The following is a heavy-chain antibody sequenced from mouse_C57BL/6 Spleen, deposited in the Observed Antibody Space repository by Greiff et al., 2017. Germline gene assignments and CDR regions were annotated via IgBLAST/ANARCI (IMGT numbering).Heavy chain of an antibody. J-gene: IGHJ4*01. Sequence: EVKLMESGGGLVQPGGSLSLSCAASGFTFTDYYMSWVRQPPGKALEWLGFIRNKANGYTTEYSASVKGRFTISRDNSQSTLYLQMNALRAEDSATYYCARYSSGYRYAMDYWGQGTSVTVSS. CDR1: GFTFTDYY. CDR3: ARYSSGYRYAMDY. D-gene: IGHD3-2*02. CDR2: IRNKANGYTT. V-gene: IGHV7-3*01.